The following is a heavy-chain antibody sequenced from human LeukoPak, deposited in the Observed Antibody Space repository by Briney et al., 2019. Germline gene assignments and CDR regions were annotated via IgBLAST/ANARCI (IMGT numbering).Heavy chain of an antibody. Sequence: GGSLRLSCAASGFTFSFYEMNWVRQAPGKGLEWIAYISTRGNTIYYADSVEGRFTISRDSAENSLFLQMNSLRGEDTAIYYCAANYGDYISYYMDVWGKGTTVTVSS. CDR3: AANYGDYISYYMDV. CDR2: ISTRGNTI. V-gene: IGHV3-48*03. D-gene: IGHD4-17*01. CDR1: GFTFSFYE. J-gene: IGHJ6*03.